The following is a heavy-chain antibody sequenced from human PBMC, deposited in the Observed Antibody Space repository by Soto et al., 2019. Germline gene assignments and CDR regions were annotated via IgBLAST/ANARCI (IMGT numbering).Heavy chain of an antibody. J-gene: IGHJ3*02. CDR3: AREDDYIWGSYRSDAFDI. Sequence: GGSLRLSCAASGFTFSSYSMNWVRQAPGKGLEWVSSISSSSSYIYYADSVKGRFTISRDNAKNSLYLQMNSLRAEDTAVYYCAREDDYIWGSYRSDAFDIWGQGTMVTV. CDR2: ISSSSSYI. CDR1: GFTFSSYS. V-gene: IGHV3-21*01. D-gene: IGHD3-16*02.